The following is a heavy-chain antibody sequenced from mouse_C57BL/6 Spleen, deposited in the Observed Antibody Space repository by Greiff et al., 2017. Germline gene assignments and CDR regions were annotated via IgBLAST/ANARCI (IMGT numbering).Heavy chain of an antibody. J-gene: IGHJ4*01. CDR3: ARMYYYGSHAMDY. Sequence: VQLVESGPGLVQPSQSLSITCTVSGFSLTSYGVHWVRQSPGKGMEWLGVIWSGGSTDYNAAFISRLSISKDNSKSHVFFKMNSLQADDTAIYYCARMYYYGSHAMDYWGQGTSVTVSS. D-gene: IGHD1-1*01. V-gene: IGHV2-2*01. CDR1: GFSLTSYG. CDR2: IWSGGST.